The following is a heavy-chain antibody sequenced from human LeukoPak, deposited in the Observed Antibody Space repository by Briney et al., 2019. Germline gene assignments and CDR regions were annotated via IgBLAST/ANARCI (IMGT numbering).Heavy chain of an antibody. CDR3: TRDDAVGGGYLDS. J-gene: IGHJ4*02. CDR1: GFTFNNYA. D-gene: IGHD6-19*01. CDR2: IRTRDDNT. Sequence: GGSLRLSCFASGFTFNNYAMTWVRQAPGKGLEWVSGIRTRDDNTYYADSVKGRFTISRDNSRNTLFLQMNRLRAEDTAIYCCTRDDAVGGGYLDSWGQGALVTVSS. V-gene: IGHV3-23*01.